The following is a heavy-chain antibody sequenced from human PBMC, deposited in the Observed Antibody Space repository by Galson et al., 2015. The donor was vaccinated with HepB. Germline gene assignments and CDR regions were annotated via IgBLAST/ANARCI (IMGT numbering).Heavy chain of an antibody. D-gene: IGHD3-22*01. CDR3: ARQPNYYDKSLDH. CDR1: GGTFSSYV. J-gene: IGHJ4*02. CDR2: IIPIFGRA. Sequence: SVKVSCKASGGTFSSYVISWMRQAPGQGLEWMGGIIPIFGRANYAQQFQGRVTITADESTGTAYMELSGLRSEDTAVYYCARQPNYYDKSLDHWGQGTLVTVSS. V-gene: IGHV1-69*13.